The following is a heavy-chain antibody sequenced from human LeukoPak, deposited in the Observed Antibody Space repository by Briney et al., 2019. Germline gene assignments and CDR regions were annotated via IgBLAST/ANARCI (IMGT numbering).Heavy chain of an antibody. CDR3: AKAYHYYGSGSYYRTHAPYDY. CDR1: GFTFSSYA. J-gene: IGHJ4*02. Sequence: GGSLRLSCATSGFTFSSYAMSWVRQAPGKGLEWVSAISGSGGSTYYADSVKGRFTISRDNSKNTLYLQMNSLRAEDTAVYYCAKAYHYYGSGSYYRTHAPYDYWGQGTLVTVSS. CDR2: ISGSGGST. D-gene: IGHD3-10*01. V-gene: IGHV3-23*01.